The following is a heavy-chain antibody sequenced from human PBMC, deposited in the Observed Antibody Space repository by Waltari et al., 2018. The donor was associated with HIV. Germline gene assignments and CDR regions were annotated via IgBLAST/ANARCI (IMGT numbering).Heavy chain of an antibody. J-gene: IGHJ4*02. D-gene: IGHD1-7*01. CDR1: GTSFSNFY. V-gene: IGHV4-59*01. CDR3: ARENRSGTYFFDH. CDR2: IYYSGTT. Sequence: QVQLHESGPGLVKPWTLSLNCTVSGTSFSNFYWSRIRQSPGRGLEWIGYIYYSGTTNYNPSFRSRATISLDTSNHQFSLQLKSVTAADTALYYCARENRSGTYFFDHWGQGAPVAVS.